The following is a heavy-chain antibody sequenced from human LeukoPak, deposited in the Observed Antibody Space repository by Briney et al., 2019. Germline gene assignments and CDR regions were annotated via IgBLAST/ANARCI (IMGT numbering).Heavy chain of an antibody. J-gene: IGHJ3*02. Sequence: GGSLRLSCAASGFTFSSYAMHWVRQAPGKGLEWVAVISYDGSNKYYADSVKGRFTISRDNSKDTLYLQMNSLRAEDTAVYYCAKSRGNARYYYDSSGYYGDAFDIRGQGTMVTVSS. CDR1: GFTFSSYA. D-gene: IGHD3-22*01. CDR3: AKSRGNARYYYDSSGYYGDAFDI. V-gene: IGHV3-30*04. CDR2: ISYDGSNK.